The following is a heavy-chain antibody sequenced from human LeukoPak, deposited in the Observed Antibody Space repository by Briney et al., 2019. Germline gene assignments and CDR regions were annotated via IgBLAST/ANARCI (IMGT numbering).Heavy chain of an antibody. CDR1: GYTFTSYG. D-gene: IGHD3-10*01. Sequence: ASVKVFCKASGYTFTSYGISWVRQAPGQGLEWMGWISAYNGNTNYAQKLQGRVTMTTDTSTSTAYMELRSLGSDDTAVYYCARDPLLYYYGTGSYYNVWFDPWGQGTLVTVSS. CDR3: ARDPLLYYYGTGSYYNVWFDP. CDR2: ISAYNGNT. V-gene: IGHV1-18*01. J-gene: IGHJ5*02.